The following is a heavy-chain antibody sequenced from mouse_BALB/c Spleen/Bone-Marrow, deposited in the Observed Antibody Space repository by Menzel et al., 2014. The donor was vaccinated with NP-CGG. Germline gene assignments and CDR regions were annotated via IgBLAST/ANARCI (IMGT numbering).Heavy chain of an antibody. D-gene: IGHD3-2*01. V-gene: IGHV1-7*01. CDR3: VRSTGAMDY. CDR2: INPSTGYT. CDR1: DYTFTSYW. J-gene: IGHJ4*01. Sequence: QVQLKDSGAELAKPGASVKMSCKASDYTFTSYWMHWVKQRPGQGLEWIGYINPSTGYTEYSQRFKDKATLTADKSSSTAYMQLSSLTSEGSAVYYCVRSTGAMDYWGQGTSVTVSS.